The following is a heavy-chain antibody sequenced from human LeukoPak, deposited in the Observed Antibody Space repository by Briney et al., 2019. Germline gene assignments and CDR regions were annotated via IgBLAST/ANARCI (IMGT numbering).Heavy chain of an antibody. CDR2: ITSSSSHI. V-gene: IGHV3-21*01. J-gene: IGHJ6*03. CDR3: ARVMMGATVTTFHYYCMDV. Sequence: GGSLLLSCAASGFTFSHYSIDWVRPAPGKGLERVASITSSSSHIYYADSVKGRFTISRDNAKNALYLQMNSQRAEDTAIYYCARVMMGATVTTFHYYCMDVWGVGTTVTVSS. D-gene: IGHD4-11*01. CDR1: GFTFSHYS.